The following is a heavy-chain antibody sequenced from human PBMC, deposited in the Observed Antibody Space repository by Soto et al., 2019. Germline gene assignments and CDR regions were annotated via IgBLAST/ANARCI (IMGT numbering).Heavy chain of an antibody. D-gene: IGHD5-12*01. CDR1: GFTFSSYW. J-gene: IGHJ4*02. CDR2: INSDGSDT. CDR3: AKGYSGYDYAN. V-gene: IGHV3-74*01. Sequence: EVQLVESGGGLVQPGGSLRLSCAASGFTFSSYWMHWVRQAPGKGLVWVSRINSDGSDTTYADSVKGRFTISRDNAKNTLYLQMNSLSAEDTAVYFCAKGYSGYDYANWGQGSLVTVSS.